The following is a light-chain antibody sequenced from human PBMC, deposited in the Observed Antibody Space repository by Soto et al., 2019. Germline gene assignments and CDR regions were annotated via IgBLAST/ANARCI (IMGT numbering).Light chain of an antibody. Sequence: DIQMTQSPSSLSASVGDRVTITCRASQSISSYLNWYQRKPGKAPNLLIYAASNLQSGVPSRFSGSGSGTDFTLTISSLQPEDFATYYCQQSYSTPLTFGGGTKVEIK. CDR3: QQSYSTPLT. J-gene: IGKJ4*01. V-gene: IGKV1-39*01. CDR2: AAS. CDR1: QSISSY.